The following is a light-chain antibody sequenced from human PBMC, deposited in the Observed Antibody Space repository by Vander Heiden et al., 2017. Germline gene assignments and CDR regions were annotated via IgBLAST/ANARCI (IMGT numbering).Light chain of an antibody. Sequence: QSALTQPASVSGSPGQSITISCTGTSSDVGGYNYVSWYQQHPGNAPKLMIYEVSNRPSGVSNRFSGSKSGTTASLTISGLQAEDEADYYCSSYTSSSTYVFGTGTKVTVL. CDR2: EVS. CDR3: SSYTSSSTYV. CDR1: SSDVGGYNY. V-gene: IGLV2-14*01. J-gene: IGLJ1*01.